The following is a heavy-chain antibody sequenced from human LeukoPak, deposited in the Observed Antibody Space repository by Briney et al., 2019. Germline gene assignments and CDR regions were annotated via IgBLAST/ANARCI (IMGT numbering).Heavy chain of an antibody. Sequence: ASVKVSCKASGYTFTTYYMHWVRQAPGQGFEWMGIINPSGGSTNYVQKFQGRVTMTRDTSTSTVYMQLSSLRSDDTAVYYCARDLGGSYQDYWGQGTLVTVSS. D-gene: IGHD1-26*01. CDR3: ARDLGGSYQDY. CDR2: INPSGGST. CDR1: GYTFTTYY. J-gene: IGHJ4*02. V-gene: IGHV1-46*01.